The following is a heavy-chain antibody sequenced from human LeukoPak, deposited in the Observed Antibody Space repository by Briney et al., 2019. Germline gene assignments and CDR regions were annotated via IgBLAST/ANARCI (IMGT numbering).Heavy chain of an antibody. Sequence: GGSLRLSCAASGFTFSSYGMHWVRQAPGKGLEWVAVVWYDGSKKYSADSVKGRITISRDDSKNTLYLQMNSLRAEDTAVYYCARGVGYYDSSGMIDYWGQGTLVTVSS. CDR2: VWYDGSKK. CDR1: GFTFSSYG. V-gene: IGHV3-33*01. J-gene: IGHJ4*02. CDR3: ARGVGYYDSSGMIDY. D-gene: IGHD3-22*01.